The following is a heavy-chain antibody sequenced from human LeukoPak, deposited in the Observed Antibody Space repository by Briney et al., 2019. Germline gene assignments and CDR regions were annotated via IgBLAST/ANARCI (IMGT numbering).Heavy chain of an antibody. J-gene: IGHJ3*02. D-gene: IGHD6-13*01. Sequence: PGGSLRLSCAASGFTFDDYTVHWVRQAPGKGLEWVSLISWDGGSTYYADSVKGRFTISRDNSKNSLYLQMNSLRTEDTALYYCAKDRGFRRTGDISSSWTDAFDIWGQGTMVTVSS. CDR2: ISWDGGST. V-gene: IGHV3-43*01. CDR3: AKDRGFRRTGDISSSWTDAFDI. CDR1: GFTFDDYT.